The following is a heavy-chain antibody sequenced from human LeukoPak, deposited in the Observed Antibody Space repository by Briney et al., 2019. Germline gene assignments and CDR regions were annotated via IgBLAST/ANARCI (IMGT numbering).Heavy chain of an antibody. D-gene: IGHD3-3*01. V-gene: IGHV3-23*01. CDR1: GFTFNSYS. CDR3: AKDYDFWSGYLDAFDI. J-gene: IGHJ3*02. CDR2: ISGSGGST. Sequence: PGESLRLSCAASGFTFNSYSMNWVRQAPGKGLEWVSAISGSGGSTYYADSVKGRFTISRDNSKNTLYLQMNSLRAEDTAVYYCAKDYDFWSGYLDAFDIWGQGTMVTVSS.